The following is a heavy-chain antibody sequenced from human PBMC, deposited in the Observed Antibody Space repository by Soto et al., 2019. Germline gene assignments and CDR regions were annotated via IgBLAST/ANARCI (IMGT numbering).Heavy chain of an antibody. CDR1: GGSISSYY. CDR2: IYYSGST. J-gene: IGHJ4*02. V-gene: IGHV4-59*01. D-gene: IGHD3-10*01. CDR3: ARTPMVRGVISQDFDY. Sequence: SEILSLTCTVSGGSISSYYWSWIRQPPGKGLEWIGYIYYSGSTNYNPSLKSRVTISVDTSKNQFSLKLSSVTAADTAVYYCARTPMVRGVISQDFDYWGQGTLVTVSS.